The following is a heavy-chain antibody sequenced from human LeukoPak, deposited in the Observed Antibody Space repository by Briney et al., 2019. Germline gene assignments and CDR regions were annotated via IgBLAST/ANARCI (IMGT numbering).Heavy chain of an antibody. CDR1: GFSFSNYW. Sequence: LGGSLRLSCAASGFSFSNYWMHWVRQTPGKGLVWVSRINTDGTSTSYADSVKGRFTISRDNAKNTLYLQVNSLRAEDTALYFCARSDSGDVDYWGQGTLVTVSS. CDR3: ARSDSGDVDY. J-gene: IGHJ4*02. CDR2: INTDGTST. D-gene: IGHD3-10*01. V-gene: IGHV3-74*01.